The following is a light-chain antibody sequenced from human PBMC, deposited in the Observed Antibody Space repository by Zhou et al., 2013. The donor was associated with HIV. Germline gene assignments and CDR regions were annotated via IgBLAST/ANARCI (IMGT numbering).Light chain of an antibody. V-gene: IGKV1-5*03. Sequence: DIQMTQSPSTLSASVGDRVTITCRASQTISTWLAWYQHKPGKAPKVIIYAASTIQSGVASRFSGSGSGTDFTLAISSLQSEDFATYYCQQYFRFPWTFGQGTKVEIK. CDR2: AAS. CDR3: QQYFRFPWT. CDR1: QTISTW. J-gene: IGKJ1*01.